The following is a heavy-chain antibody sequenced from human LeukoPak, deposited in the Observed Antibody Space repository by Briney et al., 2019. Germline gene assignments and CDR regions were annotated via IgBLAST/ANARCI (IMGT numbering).Heavy chain of an antibody. CDR2: INPNSGGT. V-gene: IGHV1-2*04. CDR3: ARVKIAAAGTHYYYGMDV. J-gene: IGHJ6*02. D-gene: IGHD6-13*01. Sequence: GASVKVSCKASGYTFTGYYMHWVRQAPGQGLEWMGWINPNSGGTNYAQKFQGWVTITRDTSISTAYMELSRLRSDDTAVYYCARVKIAAAGTHYYYGMDVWGQGTTVTVSS. CDR1: GYTFTGYY.